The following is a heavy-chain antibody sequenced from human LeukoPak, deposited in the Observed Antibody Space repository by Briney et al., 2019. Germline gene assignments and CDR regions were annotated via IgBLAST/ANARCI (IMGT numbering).Heavy chain of an antibody. CDR1: GYTFTGYY. J-gene: IGHJ4*02. D-gene: IGHD2-2*01. Sequence: ASVKVSCKASGYTFTGYYMHWVRQAPGQGLEWMGWINPNSGDTNYAQKFQGRVTMTRDTSISTAYMELSRLRSDDTAVYYCARVMWRERRDIVVVPAAMAPGYWGQGTLVTVSS. CDR2: INPNSGDT. CDR3: ARVMWRERRDIVVVPAAMAPGY. V-gene: IGHV1-2*02.